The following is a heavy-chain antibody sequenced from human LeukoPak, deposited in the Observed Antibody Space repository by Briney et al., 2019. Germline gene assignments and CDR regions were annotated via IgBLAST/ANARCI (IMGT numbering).Heavy chain of an antibody. J-gene: IGHJ4*02. CDR2: IIPIFGTA. CDR1: GGTFSTYA. V-gene: IGHV1-69*13. Sequence: SVKVSCKASGGTFSTYAISWVRQAPGQGLEWMGGIIPIFGTANYAQKFQGRVTITADESTSTAYMELSSLRSEDTAVYYCARGDYYGSGSIDYWGQGTLVTVSS. D-gene: IGHD3-10*01. CDR3: ARGDYYGSGSIDY.